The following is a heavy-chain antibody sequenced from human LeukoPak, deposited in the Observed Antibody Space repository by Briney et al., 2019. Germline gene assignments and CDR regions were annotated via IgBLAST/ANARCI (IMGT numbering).Heavy chain of an antibody. CDR3: AGSPSLRYFARKKAFDI. Sequence: ASVEVSCKASGYTFTSYDINWVRQATGQGLEWMGWMNPNSGNTGYAQKFQGRVTMTRNTSISTAYMELSSLRSEDTAVYYCAGSPSLRYFARKKAFDIWGQGTMVTVSS. D-gene: IGHD3-9*01. CDR1: GYTFTSYD. CDR2: MNPNSGNT. V-gene: IGHV1-8*01. J-gene: IGHJ3*02.